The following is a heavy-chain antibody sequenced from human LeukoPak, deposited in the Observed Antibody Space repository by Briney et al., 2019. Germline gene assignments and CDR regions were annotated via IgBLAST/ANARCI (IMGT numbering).Heavy chain of an antibody. V-gene: IGHV3-21*01. J-gene: IGHJ4*02. CDR1: GFTFSHFW. CDR3: ARDSESYYELYYFDH. Sequence: GGSLRLSCAASGFTFSHFWMSWVRQAPGEGLEWVSSISRSGTYIYYADSVKGRFTVSRDNAKNSLYLQMNSLRPDDTAMYYCARDSESYYELYYFDHWGQGTLVTVS. CDR2: ISRSGTYI. D-gene: IGHD1-26*01.